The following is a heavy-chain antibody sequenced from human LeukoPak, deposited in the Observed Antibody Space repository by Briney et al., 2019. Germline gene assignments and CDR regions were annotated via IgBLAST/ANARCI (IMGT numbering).Heavy chain of an antibody. Sequence: PGGSLRFSCAASGFTFSSYWMSWVRQAPGKGLEWVANIKQDGSEKYYVDSVKGRFTISRDNAKNSLYLQMNSLRAEDTAVYYCARTYYYGSGSDLPAHWGQGTLVTVSS. J-gene: IGHJ4*02. CDR2: IKQDGSEK. CDR1: GFTFSSYW. D-gene: IGHD3-10*01. V-gene: IGHV3-7*01. CDR3: ARTYYYGSGSDLPAH.